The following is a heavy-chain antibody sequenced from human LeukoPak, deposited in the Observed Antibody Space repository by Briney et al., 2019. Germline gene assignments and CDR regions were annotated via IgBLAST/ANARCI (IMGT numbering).Heavy chain of an antibody. CDR2: INHSGST. CDR3: ARDPYSSSSMGLDY. CDR1: GGSISSTNY. J-gene: IGHJ4*02. V-gene: IGHV4/OR15-8*01. D-gene: IGHD6-13*01. Sequence: PSETLSLTCGVSGGSISSTNYWSWIRQPPGKGLEWIGEINHSGSTNYNPSLKSRVTISVDTSKNQFSLKLSSVTAADTAVYYCARDPYSSSSMGLDYWGQGTLVTVSS.